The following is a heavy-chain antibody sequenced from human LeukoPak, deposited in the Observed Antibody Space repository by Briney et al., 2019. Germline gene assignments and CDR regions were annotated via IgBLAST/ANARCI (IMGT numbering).Heavy chain of an antibody. CDR2: IIPILGIA. CDR3: ARYVTGSTFVGMDV. J-gene: IGHJ6*02. CDR1: GGTFSSYA. V-gene: IGHV1-69*04. Sequence: SVKVSCKASGGTFSSYAINWVRQAPGQGLEWMGRIIPILGIANYAQKFQGRVTITADKSTSTAYMELSSLRSEDTAVYYCARYVTGSTFVGMDVWGQGTTVTVSS. D-gene: IGHD1-20*01.